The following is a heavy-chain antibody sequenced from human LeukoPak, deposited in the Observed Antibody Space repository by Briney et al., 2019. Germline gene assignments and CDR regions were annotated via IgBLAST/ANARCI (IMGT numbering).Heavy chain of an antibody. V-gene: IGHV5-51*01. D-gene: IGHD2-15*01. CDR1: GYSFTSYW. Sequence: GESLKISCKGSGYSFTSYWIGWVRQMPGKGLEWMGIIYPGDSDTRYSPSFQGQVTISADKSISTAYLQWSSLKASDTAMYYCAKSGYCSGGSCGFSYCYGMDVWGQGTTVTVSS. CDR3: AKSGYCSGGSCGFSYCYGMDV. CDR2: IYPGDSDT. J-gene: IGHJ6*02.